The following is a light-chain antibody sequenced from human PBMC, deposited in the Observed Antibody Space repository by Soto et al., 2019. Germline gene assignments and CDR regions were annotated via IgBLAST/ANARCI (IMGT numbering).Light chain of an antibody. V-gene: IGLV2-8*01. CDR2: DVS. CDR3: SSYAGSNYYV. J-gene: IGLJ1*01. CDR1: SSDVGGYNY. Sequence: QSVLTQPLSASGAPGQSGTIFCTGTSSDVGGYNYVSWFQQHPGEAPKLMIYDVSKRPSGVPDRFSGSKSGNTASLTVSGLQAEDEADYYCSSYAGSNYYVFGTGTKVTVL.